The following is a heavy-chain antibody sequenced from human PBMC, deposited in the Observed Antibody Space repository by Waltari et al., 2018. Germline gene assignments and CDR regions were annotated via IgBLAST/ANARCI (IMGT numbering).Heavy chain of an antibody. D-gene: IGHD1-26*01. CDR1: GFRFSNHC. J-gene: IGHJ4*02. Sequence: EVQLVESGGGLVQPGGSLRLSCAASGFRFSNHCFHWVRQAPGKGLVWVSCINSDGSATGYADSVKGRFTISRDDAKNTLYLQMNSLRAEDTAVYYCVRGMVRAVGFDFWGQGTLVTVSS. CDR2: INSDGSAT. V-gene: IGHV3-74*01. CDR3: VRGMVRAVGFDF.